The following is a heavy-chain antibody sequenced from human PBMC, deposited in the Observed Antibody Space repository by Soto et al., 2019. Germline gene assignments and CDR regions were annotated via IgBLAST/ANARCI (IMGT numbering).Heavy chain of an antibody. CDR2: MNPNSGNT. Sequence: ASVKVSCKASGYTFASYDINWVRQATGQGLEWMGWMNPNSGNTGYAQKFQGRVTMTRNTSISTAYMELSSLRSEDTAVYYCARGRRDGYNDAFDIWGQGTMVTVSS. J-gene: IGHJ3*02. V-gene: IGHV1-8*01. CDR3: ARGRRDGYNDAFDI. D-gene: IGHD5-12*01. CDR1: GYTFASYD.